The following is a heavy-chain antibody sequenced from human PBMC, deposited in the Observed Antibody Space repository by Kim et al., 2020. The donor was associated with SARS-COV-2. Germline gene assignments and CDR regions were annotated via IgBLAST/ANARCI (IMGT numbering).Heavy chain of an antibody. D-gene: IGHD3-22*01. CDR1: GFTFSSYA. V-gene: IGHV3-23*01. J-gene: IGHJ6*01. Sequence: GGSLRLSCVASGFTFSSYAMNLVRQTPGKGLEWVSGIPGGGPNTYYADSVKGRFTMSRDNSQHTVYLQMNSLRAEDTAVYYCAKDYYDSSRTFYYGMDV. CDR2: IPGGGPNT. CDR3: AKDYYDSSRTFYYGMDV.